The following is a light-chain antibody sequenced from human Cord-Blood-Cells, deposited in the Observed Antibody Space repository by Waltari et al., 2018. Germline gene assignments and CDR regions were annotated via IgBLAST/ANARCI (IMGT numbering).Light chain of an antibody. CDR1: QSVSNY. CDR3: QQRSNWPPLT. CDR2: DAS. J-gene: IGKJ4*01. V-gene: IGKV3-11*01. Sequence: EIVLTQSPATLSLSPGDRATLSCRASQSVSNYLACYQQKPGQAPRLLIYDASSRATGIPARFSGSGSGTDFTLTISSLEPEDFAVYYCQQRSNWPPLTFGGGTKVEIK.